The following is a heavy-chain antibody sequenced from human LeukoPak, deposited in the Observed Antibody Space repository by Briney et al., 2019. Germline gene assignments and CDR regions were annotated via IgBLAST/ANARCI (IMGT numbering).Heavy chain of an antibody. J-gene: IGHJ4*02. CDR2: ISTSGKTI. V-gene: IGHV3-48*03. CDR1: GFTFNNYE. Sequence: PGGSLRLSCAASGFTFNNYEMSWVRQAPGKGLEWLSYISTSGKTIYYAESVKGRFTISRDNAKKSLNLQMNSLRAEDTAVYYCARVDGGYYNYFDYWGQGTLVTVSS. CDR3: ARVDGGYYNYFDY. D-gene: IGHD3-22*01.